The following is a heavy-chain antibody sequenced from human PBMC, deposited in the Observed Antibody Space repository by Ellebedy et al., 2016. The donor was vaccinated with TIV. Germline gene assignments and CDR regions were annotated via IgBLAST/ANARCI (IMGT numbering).Heavy chain of an antibody. J-gene: IGHJ5*02. CDR2: VYCSWST. V-gene: IGHV4-59*01. CDR3: GGVVDKYADGKFGRWFDP. CDR1: GDSMSNYW. Sequence: MPSETLSLTCTVSGDSMSNYWCRWTRHPPGKPLGWVGYVYCSWSTNYNPSLQSRVTMSVDTSANEFSLSLRSVTAADTAVDYCGGVVDKYADGKFGRWFDPWGQGILVTVAS. D-gene: IGHD1-26*01.